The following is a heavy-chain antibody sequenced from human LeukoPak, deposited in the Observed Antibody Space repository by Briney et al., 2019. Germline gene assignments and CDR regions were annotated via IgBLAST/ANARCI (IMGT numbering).Heavy chain of an antibody. J-gene: IGHJ3*02. CDR3: ARAQRITMIVVGLHAFDI. Sequence: ASVKVSCKASGYTFTSHSMHWVRQAPGQRLEWMGWINTGNGNTKYSQKFQGRVTITRDTSASTAYMELSSLRSEDTAVYYCARAQRITMIVVGLHAFDIWGQGTMVTVSS. V-gene: IGHV1-3*04. CDR1: GYTFTSHS. D-gene: IGHD3-22*01. CDR2: INTGNGNT.